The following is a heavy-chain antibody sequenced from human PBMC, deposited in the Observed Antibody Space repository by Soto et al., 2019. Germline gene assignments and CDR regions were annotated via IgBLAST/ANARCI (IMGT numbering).Heavy chain of an antibody. D-gene: IGHD1-26*01. V-gene: IGHV3-23*01. CDR3: AKGVKYSNCYYGMDV. J-gene: IGHJ6*02. CDR2: ITGSGASA. CDR1: GFTFTSYA. Sequence: GGSLRLSCAGSGFTFTSYAISWVRQAPGEGPEWVSCITGSGASASHAESVKGRFTISRDNSKNTVYLQMDSLRVEDTAVYYCAKGVKYSNCYYGMDVWGQGTTVTVSS.